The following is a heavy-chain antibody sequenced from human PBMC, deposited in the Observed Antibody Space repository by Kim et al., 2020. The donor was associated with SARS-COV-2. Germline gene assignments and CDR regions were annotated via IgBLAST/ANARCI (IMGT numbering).Heavy chain of an antibody. D-gene: IGHD3-10*01. J-gene: IGHJ4*02. CDR2: ISYDGSNK. Sequence: GGSLRLSCAASGFTFSSYGMHWVRQAPGKGLEWVAVISYDGSNKYYADSVKGRFTISRDNSKNTLYLQMNSLRAEDTAVYYCARDRRGLLWFGDHYWGQGTLVTVSS. CDR3: ARDRRGLLWFGDHY. CDR1: GFTFSSYG. V-gene: IGHV3-33*05.